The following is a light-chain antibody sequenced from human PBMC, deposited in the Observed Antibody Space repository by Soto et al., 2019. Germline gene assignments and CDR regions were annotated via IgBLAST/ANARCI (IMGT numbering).Light chain of an antibody. CDR1: SGGIVSNY. CDR3: QSYDRSNWV. V-gene: IGLV6-57*01. Sequence: NFMLTQPHSVSESPGKTVTISCTRSSGGIVSNYVQWYQQRPGSSPTTVIYEDNQRPSGVPDRFSASIDSSSNSASLTISGLKTEDEADYYCQSYDRSNWVFGGGTKLTVL. CDR2: EDN. J-gene: IGLJ3*02.